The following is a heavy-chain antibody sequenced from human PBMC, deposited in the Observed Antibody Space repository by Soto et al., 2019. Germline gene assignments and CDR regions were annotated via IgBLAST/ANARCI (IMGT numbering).Heavy chain of an antibody. J-gene: IGHJ4*02. D-gene: IGHD6-13*01. CDR3: ARRGDVWYSSS. CDR1: GGSISSSSYY. V-gene: IGHV4-39*01. CDR2: IYYSGST. Sequence: PSETLSLTCTVSGGSISSSSYYWGWIRQPPGKGLEWIGSIYYSGSTYYNPSLKSRVTISVDTSKNQFSLKLSSVTAADTAVYYCARRGDVWYSSSWGQGTLVTVSS.